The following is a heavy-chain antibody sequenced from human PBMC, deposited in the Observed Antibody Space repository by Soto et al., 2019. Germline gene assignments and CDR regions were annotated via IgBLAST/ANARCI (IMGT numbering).Heavy chain of an antibody. CDR2: INHSGST. Sequence: PSETLSLTCAVYGGSFSGYYWSWIRQPPGKGLEWIGEINHSGSTNYNPSLKSRVTISVDTSKNQFSLKLSSVNAADTAVYYCARGLRFWSGYYIRRWFDPWGQGTLVTVSS. V-gene: IGHV4-34*01. CDR1: GGSFSGYY. J-gene: IGHJ5*02. D-gene: IGHD3-3*01. CDR3: ARGLRFWSGYYIRRWFDP.